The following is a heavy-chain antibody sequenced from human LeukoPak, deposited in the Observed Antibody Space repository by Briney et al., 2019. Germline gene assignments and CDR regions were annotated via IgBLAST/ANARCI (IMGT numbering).Heavy chain of an antibody. Sequence: GASVKVSCKAFGATLNIGHAFIWARQAPGQGLQWMGRIIPFLGEVNYAQNFPGRVSFTADKSTATMYMEMKSLRLDDTAIYYCSPCGHAYDWFGPWGQGTLVTVSS. D-gene: IGHD5-12*01. V-gene: IGHV1-69*04. CDR2: IIPFLGEV. CDR1: GATLNIGHA. CDR3: SPCGHAYDWFGP. J-gene: IGHJ5*02.